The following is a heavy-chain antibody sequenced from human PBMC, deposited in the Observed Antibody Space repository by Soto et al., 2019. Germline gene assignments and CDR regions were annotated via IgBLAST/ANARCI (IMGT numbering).Heavy chain of an antibody. CDR3: AKDQTHAFDI. V-gene: IGHV3-30*18. J-gene: IGHJ3*02. Sequence: QVPLVESGGGVVQPGRSLRLSCAASGFTFSTYGMYWVRQAPGKGLEWVAVLSDDGSKIYYADSVKGRFTISRDNSKNTLYLQMNSLRAEDTAVYYCAKDQTHAFDIWGQGTMVTVSS. CDR1: GFTFSTYG. CDR2: LSDDGSKI.